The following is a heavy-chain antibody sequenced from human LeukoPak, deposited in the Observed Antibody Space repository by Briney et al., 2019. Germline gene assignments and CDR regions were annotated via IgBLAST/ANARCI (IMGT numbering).Heavy chain of an antibody. V-gene: IGHV3-7*03. Sequence: GGSLRLSCAASGFTFRSYWMSWVRQAPGKGLEWVANINDDGSERVYVDCVKGRFTISRDTAKNSLSLQMNSLRAEDTATYFCAKGRILWFGEQSDFDSWGQGTLVTVSS. CDR3: AKGRILWFGEQSDFDS. CDR1: GFTFRSYW. J-gene: IGHJ4*02. CDR2: INDDGSER. D-gene: IGHD3-10*01.